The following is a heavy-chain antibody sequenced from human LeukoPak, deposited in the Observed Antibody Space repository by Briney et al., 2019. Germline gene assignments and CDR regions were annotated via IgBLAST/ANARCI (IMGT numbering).Heavy chain of an antibody. CDR3: ARDSDGSGSYLRY. D-gene: IGHD3-10*01. Sequence: SQTLSLTCTVSGGSISSGGYYWSWIRQHPGKGLEWIGYIYYSGSTYYNPSLKSRVTISVDTSKNQFSLKLSSVTAADTAVYYCARDSDGSGSYLRYWGHGTLVTVSS. V-gene: IGHV4-31*03. J-gene: IGHJ4*01. CDR2: IYYSGST. CDR1: GGSISSGGYY.